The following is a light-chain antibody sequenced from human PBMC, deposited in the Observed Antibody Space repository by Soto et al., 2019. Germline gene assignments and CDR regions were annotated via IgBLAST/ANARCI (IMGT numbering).Light chain of an antibody. Sequence: QSVLTQQPSASGTPGQRVTISCSGSSSNIGSSPVNWYQQLPGTAPKLLIYHNNQRPSGVPDRLSGSKSGTSASLAISGLQSEDEADYYCAAWDDNLNGVVFGGGTKLTVL. V-gene: IGLV1-44*01. CDR1: SSNIGSSP. CDR3: AAWDDNLNGVV. CDR2: HNN. J-gene: IGLJ2*01.